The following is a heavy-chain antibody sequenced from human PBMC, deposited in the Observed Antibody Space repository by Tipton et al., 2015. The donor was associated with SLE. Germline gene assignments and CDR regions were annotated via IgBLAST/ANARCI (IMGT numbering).Heavy chain of an antibody. CDR2: INHSGST. V-gene: IGHV4-34*08. CDR1: GLTFSSYA. J-gene: IGHJ5*02. Sequence: LRLSCAASGLTFSSYAMSWVRQAPGKGLEWIGEINHSGSTNYNPSLKSRVTISVDTSKDQFSLKLSSVTAADTAVYYCVKSGSHEDIVVVAAVTGDWFDPWGQGTLVTVSS. D-gene: IGHD2-15*01. CDR3: VKSGSHEDIVVVAAVTGDWFDP.